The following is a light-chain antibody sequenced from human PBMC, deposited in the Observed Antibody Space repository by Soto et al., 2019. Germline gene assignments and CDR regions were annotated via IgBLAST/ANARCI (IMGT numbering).Light chain of an antibody. CDR1: QSVSSSY. V-gene: IGKV3-20*01. CDR3: QQYGSSPYT. CDR2: GAS. J-gene: IGKJ2*01. Sequence: IVLTQSAGTLSLYPGERATLSCRASQSVSSSYLAWYQQKPGQAPRLLIYGASSRATGIPDRFSGSGSGTDFTLTISRLEPEDFAVYYCQQYGSSPYTFGQGTKLEIK.